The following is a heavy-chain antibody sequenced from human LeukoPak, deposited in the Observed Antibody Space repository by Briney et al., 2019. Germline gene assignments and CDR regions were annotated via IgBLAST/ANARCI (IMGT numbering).Heavy chain of an antibody. CDR3: ARGYSGSSDAFDI. V-gene: IGHV1-2*02. CDR2: INPNSGGT. J-gene: IGHJ3*02. Sequence: GASVKVSCKASGYTFTGYYMHWVRQAPGQGPEWMGWINPNSGGTNYAQKFQGRVTMTRDTSISTAYMELSRLRSDDTAVYYCARGYSGSSDAFDIWGQGTMVTVSS. D-gene: IGHD5-12*01. CDR1: GYTFTGYY.